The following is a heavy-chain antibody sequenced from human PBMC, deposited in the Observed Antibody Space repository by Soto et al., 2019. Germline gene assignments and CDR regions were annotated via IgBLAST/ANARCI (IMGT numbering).Heavy chain of an antibody. CDR1: GYTFSSFY. J-gene: IGHJ6*02. V-gene: IGHV1-46*01. CDR2: INPSGGST. D-gene: IGHD2-15*01. CDR3: AREDCTGGRCYSVGGGMDV. Sequence: ASVKVSCKASGYTFSSFYMHWVRQAPGQSLEWMGIINPSGGSTLYAQKFLGRISISRDTSTSTVYMELSSLRSEDTAVYYCAREDCTGGRCYSVGGGMDVWSQGTTVTVSS.